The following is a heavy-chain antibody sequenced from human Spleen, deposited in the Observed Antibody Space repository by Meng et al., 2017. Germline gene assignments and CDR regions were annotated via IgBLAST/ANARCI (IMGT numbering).Heavy chain of an antibody. J-gene: IGHJ5*02. Sequence: ASVKVSCKASGYTFTTYYMHWVRQAPGQGLEWMGIINPNGGSTSYPQKFLGRVTMTRDTSTSTVYMELSSLRPEDTAVYYCARGTGTTVGRPPGWFDPWGQGTLVTVSS. V-gene: IGHV1-46*01. CDR2: INPNGGST. D-gene: IGHD1-7*01. CDR1: GYTFTTYY. CDR3: ARGTGTTVGRPPGWFDP.